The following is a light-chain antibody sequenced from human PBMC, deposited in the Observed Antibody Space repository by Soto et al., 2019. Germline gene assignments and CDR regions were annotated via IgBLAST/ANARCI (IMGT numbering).Light chain of an antibody. V-gene: IGKV3-20*01. CDR1: QSVSSAL. Sequence: EIVLTQSPDTLSLSPGERATLSCRASQSVSSALLAWYQQKPGQAPRLRIYRASTRATGIRDRFTGSGSGRVCTLPISRLEPEDFAVYYCLQYGSSPLTFGGGTKVEIK. CDR3: LQYGSSPLT. CDR2: RAS. J-gene: IGKJ4*01.